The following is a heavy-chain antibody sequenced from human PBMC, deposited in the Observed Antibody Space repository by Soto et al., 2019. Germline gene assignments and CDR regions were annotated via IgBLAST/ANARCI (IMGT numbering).Heavy chain of an antibody. CDR2: IYYSGST. Sequence: SETPSLTRSFSWFPISSIIGHLGWNTQPPRKGLEWIGSIYYSGSTYYNPSLKSRVTISVDTSKNQFSLKLSSVTAADTAVYYCARHVASSDYDFWSGTAHYYYYYMDVWGKGTTVTVSS. D-gene: IGHD3-3*01. J-gene: IGHJ6*03. CDR3: ARHVASSDYDFWSGTAHYYYYYMDV. CDR1: WFPISSIIGH. V-gene: IGHV4-39*01.